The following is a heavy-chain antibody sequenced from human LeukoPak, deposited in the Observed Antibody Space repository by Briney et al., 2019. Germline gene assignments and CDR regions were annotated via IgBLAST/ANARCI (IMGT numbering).Heavy chain of an antibody. CDR2: INQDGREK. V-gene: IGHV3-7*01. CDR3: ANEGAYTSSSPTGY. D-gene: IGHD6-6*01. CDR1: GFTFSSYW. Sequence: PGGSLRVSCGASGFTFSSYWMSWVRQAPGKGLEWVANINQDGREKYYVDSVKGRFTISRDNAKNSLYLQMNSLRADDTAVYYCANEGAYTSSSPTGYWGQGTLVTVSS. J-gene: IGHJ4*02.